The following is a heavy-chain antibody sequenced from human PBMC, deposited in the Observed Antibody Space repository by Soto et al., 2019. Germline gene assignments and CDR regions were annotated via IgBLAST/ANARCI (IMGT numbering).Heavy chain of an antibody. D-gene: IGHD3-22*01. CDR2: ISYDGSNK. J-gene: IGHJ4*02. V-gene: IGHV3-30*18. CDR1: GFTFSIYG. Sequence: GGSLRLSCAASGFTFSIYGVHWVRQAPGRGLEWVAVISYDGSNKYYADSVEGRLTISRDNSKNTLYLQMNRLRAGDTAVYYCAKDRWDYDSSGYYTYFDYWVQGT. CDR3: AKDRWDYDSSGYYTYFDY.